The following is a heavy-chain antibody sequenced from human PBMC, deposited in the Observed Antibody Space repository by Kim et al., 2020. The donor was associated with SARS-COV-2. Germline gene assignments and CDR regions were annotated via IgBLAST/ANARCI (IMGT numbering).Heavy chain of an antibody. V-gene: IGHV3-21*01. D-gene: IGHD3-10*01. CDR3: ARAAYYYGSGSYYPEFHFDY. CDR2: ISSSSSYI. Sequence: GGSLRLSCAASGFTFSSYSMNWVRQAPGKGLEWVSSISSSSSYIYYADSVKGRFTISRDNAKNSVYLQMNSLRAEDTAVYYCARAAYYYGSGSYYPEFHFDYWGQGTLVTVSS. CDR1: GFTFSSYS. J-gene: IGHJ4*02.